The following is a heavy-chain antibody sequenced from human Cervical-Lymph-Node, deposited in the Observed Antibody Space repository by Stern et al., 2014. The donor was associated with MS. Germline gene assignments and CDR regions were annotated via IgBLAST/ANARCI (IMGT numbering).Heavy chain of an antibody. D-gene: IGHD5-18*01. CDR1: GFSLSTSGVA. Sequence: QVPLKESGPTLVKPTQTLTLTCTFSGFSLSTSGVAGGWIRPPPGKARVWLAPIYWDDDKHYSPSLKSSLTITKDTSKNQVVLTMTNVDPVDTATYYCAHRRGYSYGYYDYWGQGTLVTVSS. J-gene: IGHJ4*02. V-gene: IGHV2-5*02. CDR3: AHRRGYSYGYYDY. CDR2: IYWDDDK.